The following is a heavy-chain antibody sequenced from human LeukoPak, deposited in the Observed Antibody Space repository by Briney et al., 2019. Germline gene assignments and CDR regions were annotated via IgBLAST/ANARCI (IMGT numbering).Heavy chain of an antibody. D-gene: IGHD7-27*01. CDR3: ARDRGNWGLHWYFDL. CDR1: GYTFTGYY. V-gene: IGHV1-2*02. Sequence: GASVKVSCKASGYTFTGYYMHWVRQAPGQGLEWMGWINPNSGGTNYAQKFQGRVTMTRDTSISTAHMELSRLRSDDTAVYYCARDRGNWGLHWYFDLWGRGTLVTVSS. CDR2: INPNSGGT. J-gene: IGHJ2*01.